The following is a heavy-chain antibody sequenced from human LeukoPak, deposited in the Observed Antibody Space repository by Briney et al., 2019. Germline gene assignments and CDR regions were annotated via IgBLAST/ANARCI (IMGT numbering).Heavy chain of an antibody. D-gene: IGHD5-18*01. J-gene: IGHJ5*02. CDR1: GLTVSNHW. CDR3: ASLDTAKQPLANH. Sequence: PGGSLRLSCVASGLTVSNHWMSWVRQAPGKGLEWVANIREERGQEYYVDSVKGRFTISKNSAKNSLYLQMNTLRVEGTAMYYCASLDTAKQPLANHWGQGTLVTVSS. V-gene: IGHV3-7*03. CDR2: IREERGQE.